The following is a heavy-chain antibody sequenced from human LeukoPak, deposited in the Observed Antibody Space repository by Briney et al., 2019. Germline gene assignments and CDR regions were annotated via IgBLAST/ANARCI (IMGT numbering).Heavy chain of an antibody. CDR1: GGSFSGYY. V-gene: IGHV4-34*01. CDR2: INHSGST. D-gene: IGHD6-13*01. Sequence: SETLSLTCAVYGGSFSGYYWSWIRQPPGKGLEWIGKINHSGSTNYNPSLKSRVTISVDTSKNQFSLKLSSVTAADTAVYYCARGYYSSSWYRSYYYGMDVWGQGTTVTVSS. CDR3: ARGYYSSSWYRSYYYGMDV. J-gene: IGHJ6*02.